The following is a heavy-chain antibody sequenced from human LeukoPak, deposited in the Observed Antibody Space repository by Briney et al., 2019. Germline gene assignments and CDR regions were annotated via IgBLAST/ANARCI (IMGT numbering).Heavy chain of an antibody. CDR1: GGSISSGDYY. CDR3: AREEDTAMVRGSGSFDY. J-gene: IGHJ4*02. Sequence: SQTLSLTCTVSGGSISSGDYYWRWLRQPPGTGLEWIGYIYYSGSTYYNPSLKSRVTISVDTSKNQFSLKLSSVTAADTAVYYCAREEDTAMVRGSGSFDYWGQGTLVTVSS. CDR2: IYYSGST. V-gene: IGHV4-30-4*08. D-gene: IGHD5-18*01.